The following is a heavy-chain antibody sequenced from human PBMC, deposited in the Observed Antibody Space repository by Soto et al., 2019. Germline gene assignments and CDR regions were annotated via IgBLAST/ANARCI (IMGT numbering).Heavy chain of an antibody. CDR3: ARGGAQAFRGSGTYHFGYGMDV. D-gene: IGHD3-10*01. Sequence: DTPSLTRAFSDGYLCCYNGHRIRQTTVKCLDLIVEINHGGTTNYNPSLNSRVIISVDTSKNQFSLKLNSVSAADTAVYFCARGGAQAFRGSGTYHFGYGMDVWGQGIAVTGSS. CDR1: DGYLCCYN. V-gene: IGHV4-34*01. CDR2: INHGGTT. J-gene: IGHJ6*02.